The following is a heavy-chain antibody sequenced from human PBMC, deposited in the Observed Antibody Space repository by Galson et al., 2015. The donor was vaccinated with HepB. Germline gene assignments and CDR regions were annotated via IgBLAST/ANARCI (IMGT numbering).Heavy chain of an antibody. J-gene: IGHJ5*02. CDR1: GGSFSGYY. Sequence: ETLSLTCAVYGGSFSGYYWSWIRQPPGKGLEWIGEINHSGSTNYNPSLKSRVTISVDTSKNQFSLKLSSVTAADTAVYYCARGALIITMVRGVIPLNWFDPWGQGTLVTVSS. CDR3: ARGALIITMVRGVIPLNWFDP. D-gene: IGHD3-10*01. V-gene: IGHV4-34*01. CDR2: INHSGST.